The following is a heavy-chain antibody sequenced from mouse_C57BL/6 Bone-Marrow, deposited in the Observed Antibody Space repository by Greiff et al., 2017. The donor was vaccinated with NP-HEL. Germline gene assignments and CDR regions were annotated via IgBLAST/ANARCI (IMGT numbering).Heavy chain of an antibody. D-gene: IGHD2-1*01. CDR1: GYTFTSYW. J-gene: IGHJ3*01. CDR3: ARKKGGNWFAY. Sequence: QVQLQQPGAELVMPGASVKLSCKASGYTFTSYWMHWVKQRPGQGLERIGEIDPSDSYTNYNQKFKGKSTLTVDKSSSTAYMQLSSLTSEDSAVYYCARKKGGNWFAYWGQGTLVTVSA. CDR2: IDPSDSYT. V-gene: IGHV1-69*01.